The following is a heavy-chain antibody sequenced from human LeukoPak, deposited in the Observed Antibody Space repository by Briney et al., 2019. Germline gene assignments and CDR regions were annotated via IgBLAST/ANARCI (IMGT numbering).Heavy chain of an antibody. V-gene: IGHV4-4*07. D-gene: IGHD5-24*01. Sequence: SETLSLTCTVSGVSISRYYWSWLRQPAGKGLEGVGRMYTSGSTNYNPSLKSRVTMPVDPSKTQSSLKLTSVTAAATAVYYCARGLARAMADYYYYYGMDVWGHGTTVTVSS. CDR3: ARGLARAMADYYYYYGMDV. CDR1: GVSISRYY. CDR2: MYTSGST. J-gene: IGHJ6*02.